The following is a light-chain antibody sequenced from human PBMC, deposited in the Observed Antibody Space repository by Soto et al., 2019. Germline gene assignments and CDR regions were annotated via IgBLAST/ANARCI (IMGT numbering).Light chain of an antibody. CDR2: AAS. CDR3: LQDYNYPRT. V-gene: IGKV1-6*01. CDR1: QGIRND. J-gene: IGKJ1*01. Sequence: AIQMTQSPSSLSASVGDRVTITCRASQGIRNDLGWYQQKPGKAPKLLIYAASSLQSGVPSRFSGSGSGTDFTLTISSRQPEDFATYYWLQDYNYPRTFGQGTKVEIK.